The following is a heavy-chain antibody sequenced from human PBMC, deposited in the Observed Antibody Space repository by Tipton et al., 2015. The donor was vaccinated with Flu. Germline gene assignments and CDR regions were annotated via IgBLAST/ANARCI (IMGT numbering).Heavy chain of an antibody. J-gene: IGHJ3*02. V-gene: IGHV4-38-2*01. D-gene: IGHD3/OR15-3a*01. CDR3: AGHPSGLGAFDI. CDR1: GYSISSGYY. CDR2: IYDSGST. Sequence: TLSLTCAVSGYSISSGYYWGWIRQPPGKGLEWIGSIYDSGSTYYNPSLKSRVTISVDTSKNQFSLKLSSVTAADTAVYYCAGHPSGLGAFDIWGQGTMVTVSS.